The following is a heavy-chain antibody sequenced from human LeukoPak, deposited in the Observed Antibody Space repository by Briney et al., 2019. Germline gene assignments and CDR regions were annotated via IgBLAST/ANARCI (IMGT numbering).Heavy chain of an antibody. CDR3: ARHPRRVNSNQRWFDP. CDR1: GGSISSYY. CDR2: IYYSGST. Sequence: PSETLSLTCTVSGGSISSYYWSWIRQPPGKGLEWIGYIYYSGSTNYNPSLKSRVTISVDTSKNQFSLKLSSVTAADTAVYYCARHPRRVNSNQRWFDPWGQGTLVTVSS. D-gene: IGHD4-11*01. J-gene: IGHJ5*02. V-gene: IGHV4-59*08.